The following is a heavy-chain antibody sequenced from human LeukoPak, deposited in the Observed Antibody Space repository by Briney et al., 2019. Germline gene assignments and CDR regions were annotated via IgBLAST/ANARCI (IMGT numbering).Heavy chain of an antibody. CDR1: GGTFSSYA. Sequence: SVKVSCKASGGTFSSYAISWVRQAPGQGLEWMGRIIPILGIANYAQKFQGRVTMTRDTSISTAYMELSRLRSDDTAVYYCARGVYGSSSEIDYWGQGTLVTVSS. CDR2: IIPILGIA. J-gene: IGHJ4*02. CDR3: ARGVYGSSSEIDY. V-gene: IGHV1-69*04. D-gene: IGHD6-6*01.